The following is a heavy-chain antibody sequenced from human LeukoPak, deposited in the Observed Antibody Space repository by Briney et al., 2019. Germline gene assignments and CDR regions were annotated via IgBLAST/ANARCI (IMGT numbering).Heavy chain of an antibody. CDR2: IYTSGST. D-gene: IGHD2-15*01. V-gene: IGHV4-4*07. Sequence: SETLSLTCTISGGSISDYYWSWIRQPAGKGLEWIGRIYTSGSTNYNPSLKSRFTMSVDTSKNQFSLKLSSVTAADTAVYYCARGGVVVVAAHFDYWGQGTLVTVSS. CDR1: GGSISDYY. CDR3: ARGGVVVVAAHFDY. J-gene: IGHJ4*02.